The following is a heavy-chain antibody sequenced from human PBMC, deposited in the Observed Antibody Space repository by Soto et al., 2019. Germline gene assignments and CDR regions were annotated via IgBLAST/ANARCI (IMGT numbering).Heavy chain of an antibody. CDR1: GGSISSSSYY. CDR3: ARSAHYYDSSGYYSDAFDI. Sequence: QLQLQESGPGLVKPSETLSLTCTVSGGSISSSSYYWGWIRQPPGKGLEWIGSIYYSGSTYYNPSLNSRVTISVDTSKNQFSLKLSSVTAADTAVYYCARSAHYYDSSGYYSDAFDIWGQGTMVTVSS. D-gene: IGHD3-22*01. CDR2: IYYSGST. V-gene: IGHV4-39*01. J-gene: IGHJ3*02.